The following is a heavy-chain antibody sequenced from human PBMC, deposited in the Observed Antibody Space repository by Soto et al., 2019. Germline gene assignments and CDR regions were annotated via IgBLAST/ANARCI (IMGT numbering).Heavy chain of an antibody. CDR1: GFTFSSYT. V-gene: IGHV3-21*02. J-gene: IGHJ4*01. CDR2: ISSRSTNT. CDR3: ARGPLYYVDH. Sequence: EVQLVESGGGLVKPGGSLRLSCEDSGFTFSSYTMNWVRRAPGKGLEWVSSISSRSTNTHYADSVRGRFTISRNNAKRSLYLPMNSPGAEDTAGYYCARGPLYYVDHWGHGTLVTASS.